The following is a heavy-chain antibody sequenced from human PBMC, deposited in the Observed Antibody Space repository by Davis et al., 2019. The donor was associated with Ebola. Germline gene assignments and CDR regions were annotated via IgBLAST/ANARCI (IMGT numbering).Heavy chain of an antibody. Sequence: ASVKVSCKASGYTFTGYYMHWVRQAPGQGIEWMGWINPNSGGTNYAQKFQGRVTMTRDTSISTAYMELSRLRSDDTAVYYCARDWRAARYYFDYWGQGTLVTVSS. D-gene: IGHD6-6*01. CDR1: GYTFTGYY. V-gene: IGHV1-2*02. CDR2: INPNSGGT. CDR3: ARDWRAARYYFDY. J-gene: IGHJ4*02.